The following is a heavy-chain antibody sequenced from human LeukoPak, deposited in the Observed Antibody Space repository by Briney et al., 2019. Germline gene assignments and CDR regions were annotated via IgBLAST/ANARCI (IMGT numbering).Heavy chain of an antibody. J-gene: IGHJ5*02. CDR2: INHSGST. V-gene: IGHV4-34*01. D-gene: IGHD6-13*01. CDR1: GGSFSGYY. Sequence: SETLSLTCAVYGGSFSGYYWSWIRQPPGKGLEWIGEINHSGSTNYNPSLKSRVTISVDTSKNQFSLKLSSVTAADTAVYYCARGLRIAAAPPNVWFDPWGQGTLVTVSP. CDR3: ARGLRIAAAPPNVWFDP.